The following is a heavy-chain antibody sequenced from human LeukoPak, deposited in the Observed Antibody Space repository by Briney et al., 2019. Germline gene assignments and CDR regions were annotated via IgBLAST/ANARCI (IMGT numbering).Heavy chain of an antibody. CDR3: AKDKQGIAAAGLDY. D-gene: IGHD6-13*01. V-gene: IGHV3-30-3*01. CDR2: ISYDGSNK. CDR1: GFTFSSYA. J-gene: IGHJ4*02. Sequence: GRSLRLSCAASGFTFSSYAMHWVRQAPGKGLEWVAVISYDGSNKYYADSVKGRFTISRDNSKNTLYLQMNSLRAEDTAVYYCAKDKQGIAAAGLDYWGQGTLVTVSS.